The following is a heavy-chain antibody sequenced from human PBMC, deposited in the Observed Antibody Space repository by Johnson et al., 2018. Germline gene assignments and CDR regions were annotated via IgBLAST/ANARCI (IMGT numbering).Heavy chain of an antibody. V-gene: IGHV3-20*01. CDR2: ISWNGGST. CDR1: GFTFDDYA. D-gene: IGHD5-12*01. Sequence: VQLVQSGGGVVRPGGSLRLSCAASGFTFDDYAMSWVRQAPGKGLEWVSGISWNGGSTGYADSVKGRFTMSRDNDKNSLYLQMNSLRDEDTALYHCAGGWYGGYEGYYYGMDVWGQGTTVTVSS. CDR3: AGGWYGGYEGYYYGMDV. J-gene: IGHJ6*02.